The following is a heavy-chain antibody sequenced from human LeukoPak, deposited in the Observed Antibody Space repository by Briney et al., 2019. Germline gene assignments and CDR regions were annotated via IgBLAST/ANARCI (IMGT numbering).Heavy chain of an antibody. Sequence: PGGTLRLSCAASGFTFSDYWLHWVRQAPGKGLVWVSRVNRDGSSTSYADSVKGRFTISRDNDQNTLSLQMNSLRAEDTAVYYCARDRSISAAGDTYWGQGTLVTVSS. CDR1: GFTFSDYW. D-gene: IGHD6-13*01. CDR3: ARDRSISAAGDTY. V-gene: IGHV3-74*01. J-gene: IGHJ4*02. CDR2: VNRDGSST.